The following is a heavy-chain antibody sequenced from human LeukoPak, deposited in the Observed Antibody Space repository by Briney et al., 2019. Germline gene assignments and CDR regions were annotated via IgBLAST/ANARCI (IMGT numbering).Heavy chain of an antibody. CDR1: GFTVNTNY. CDR3: ARDGGSGRGYYYYYGMDV. J-gene: IGHJ6*02. V-gene: IGHV3-53*01. Sequence: GGSLRLSCAASGFTVNTNYMSWVRQAPGKGLEWVSIMHSSGSTYYADFVKGRFTFSRDNSKNILYLQMDSLRAEDTAGYYCARDGGSGRGYYYYYGMDVWGQGTTVTVSS. D-gene: IGHD1-26*01. CDR2: MHSSGST.